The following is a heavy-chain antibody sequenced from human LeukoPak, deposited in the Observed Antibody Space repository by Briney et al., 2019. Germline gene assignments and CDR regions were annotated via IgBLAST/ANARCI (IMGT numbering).Heavy chain of an antibody. D-gene: IGHD3-10*01. CDR2: ISSSSNTI. CDR1: GFTFSSYS. J-gene: IGHJ4*02. CDR3: ARSPTRDYYGSGSVFDY. V-gene: IGHV3-48*01. Sequence: PGGSLRLSCAASGFTFSSYSMNWVRQAPGKGLEWVSYISSSSNTIYYADSVKGRFTISRDNAKNSLYLQMNSLRAEDTAVYYCARSPTRDYYGSGSVFDYWGQGTLVTVSS.